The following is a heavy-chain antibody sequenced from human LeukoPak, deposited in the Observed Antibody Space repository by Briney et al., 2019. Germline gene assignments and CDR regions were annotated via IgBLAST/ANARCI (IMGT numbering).Heavy chain of an antibody. CDR1: GGSISSSNW. J-gene: IGHJ5*02. CDR2: IYHSGST. Sequence: SETLSLTCAVSGGSISSSNWWSWVRQPPGKGLEWIGEIYHSGSTNYNPSLKSRVTISVDKSKNQFSLKLSSVTAADTAVYYCARAKGMITFGGVIVPPHWFDPWGQGTLVTVSS. V-gene: IGHV4-4*02. D-gene: IGHD3-16*02. CDR3: ARAKGMITFGGVIVPPHWFDP.